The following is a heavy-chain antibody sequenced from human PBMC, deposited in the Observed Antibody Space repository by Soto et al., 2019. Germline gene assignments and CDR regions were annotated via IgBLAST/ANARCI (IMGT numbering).Heavy chain of an antibody. Sequence: EVQLLESGGGLVQPGGSLRLSCAASGFTFSSNAMSWVRQAPGKGLEWVSAISGSGGSTYYADSVKGRFTISRDNSKNTLYLQMNSLRAEDTAVYYCAKDLGYCTNGVGSAPGGSYYFDYWGQGTLVTVSS. V-gene: IGHV3-23*01. CDR1: GFTFSSNA. D-gene: IGHD2-8*01. CDR2: ISGSGGST. CDR3: AKDLGYCTNGVGSAPGGSYYFDY. J-gene: IGHJ4*02.